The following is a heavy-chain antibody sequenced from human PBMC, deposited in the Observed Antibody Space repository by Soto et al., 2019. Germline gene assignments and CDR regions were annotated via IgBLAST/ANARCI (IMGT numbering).Heavy chain of an antibody. Sequence: GVLRLSCAASGFTFSSYAMSWVRQAPGKGLEWVSAISGSGGSTYYADSVKGRFTISRDNSKNTLYLQMNSLRAEDTAVYYCAKAIYYDSSGPVDYWGQGTLVTVSS. CDR3: AKAIYYDSSGPVDY. J-gene: IGHJ4*02. CDR1: GFTFSSYA. V-gene: IGHV3-23*01. CDR2: ISGSGGST. D-gene: IGHD3-22*01.